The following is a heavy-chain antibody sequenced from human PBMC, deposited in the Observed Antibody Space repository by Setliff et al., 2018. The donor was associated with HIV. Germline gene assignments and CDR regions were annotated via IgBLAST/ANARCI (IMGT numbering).Heavy chain of an antibody. D-gene: IGHD5-12*01. CDR2: INHSENT. CDR1: GGSLNSHY. V-gene: IGHV4-34*01. Sequence: ASETLSLTCDVKGGSLNSHYWSWIRQSPEKGLEWIGEINHSENTYYNPSLKSRVTMSVDTSKNQFSLKLRSVTAADTAVYFCATLRWLRSKHSDYWGQGILVTVSS. CDR3: ATLRWLRSKHSDY. J-gene: IGHJ4*01.